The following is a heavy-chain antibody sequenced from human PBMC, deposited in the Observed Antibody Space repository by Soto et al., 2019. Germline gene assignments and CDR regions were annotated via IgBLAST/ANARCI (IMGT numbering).Heavy chain of an antibody. Sequence: ASVQVSCKVSGYTLTELSMHWVRQAPGKGLEWMGCISAEDGNTIYAQKLQGRVTMTTDTSTSTAYMELRSLRSDDTAVYYCASYDSSGQGWFDPWGQGTLVTVSS. V-gene: IGHV1-24*01. D-gene: IGHD3-22*01. CDR2: ISAEDGNT. CDR3: ASYDSSGQGWFDP. CDR1: GYTLTELS. J-gene: IGHJ5*02.